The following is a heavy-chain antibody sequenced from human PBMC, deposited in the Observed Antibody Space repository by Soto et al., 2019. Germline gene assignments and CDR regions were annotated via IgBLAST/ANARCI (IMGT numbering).Heavy chain of an antibody. CDR1: GGSVSSGSYY. J-gene: IGHJ4*02. CDR3: AREGYGDYYFDY. D-gene: IGHD4-17*01. CDR2: IYYSGST. Sequence: SETLSLTCTVSGGSVSSGSYYWSWIRQPPGKGLEWIGYIYYSGSTNYNPSLKSRVTISVDTSKNQFSLKLSSVTAADTAVYYCAREGYGDYYFDYWGQGTLVTVSS. V-gene: IGHV4-61*01.